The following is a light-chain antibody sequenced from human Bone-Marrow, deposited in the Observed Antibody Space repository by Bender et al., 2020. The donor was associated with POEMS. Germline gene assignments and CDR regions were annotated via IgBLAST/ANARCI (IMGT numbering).Light chain of an antibody. V-gene: IGLV2-14*01. CDR2: EVT. Sequence: QSALAQPASVSGSPGQSITISCTGTRGDIGTYDFVSWYQQHPGEAPKLLIYEVTNRPSGVSNRFSGSKSGNTASLTISRLQTEDEADFYCSSYAGGILLFGGGTKLTVL. CDR3: SSYAGGILL. CDR1: RGDIGTYDF. J-gene: IGLJ2*01.